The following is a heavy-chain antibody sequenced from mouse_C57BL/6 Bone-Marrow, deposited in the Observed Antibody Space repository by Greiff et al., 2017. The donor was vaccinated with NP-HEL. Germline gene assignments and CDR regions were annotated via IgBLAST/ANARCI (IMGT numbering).Heavy chain of an antibody. J-gene: IGHJ4*01. CDR2: IDPSDSYT. CDR3: AREKNYYGSRDAMDY. CDR1: GYTFTSYW. Sequence: QVQLQQPGAELVIPGASVKLSCKASGYTFTSYWMHWVKQRPGQGLEWIGEIDPSDSYTNYNQKFKGKSTLTVDKSSSTAYMQLSSLTSEDSAVYYCAREKNYYGSRDAMDYWGQGTSVTVSS. D-gene: IGHD1-1*01. V-gene: IGHV1-69*01.